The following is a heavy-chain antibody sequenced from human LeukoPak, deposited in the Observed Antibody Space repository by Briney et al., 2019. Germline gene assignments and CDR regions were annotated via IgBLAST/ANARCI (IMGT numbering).Heavy chain of an antibody. CDR2: IYYSGST. Sequence: SETLSLTCAVYGGSFSGYYWSWIRQPPGKGLEWIGYIYYSGSTNYNPSLKSRVTISVDTSKNQFSLKLSSVTAADTAVYYCARHRDYLNAFDIWGQGTMVTVSS. CDR1: GGSFSGYY. CDR3: ARHRDYLNAFDI. J-gene: IGHJ3*02. V-gene: IGHV4-59*08. D-gene: IGHD4-11*01.